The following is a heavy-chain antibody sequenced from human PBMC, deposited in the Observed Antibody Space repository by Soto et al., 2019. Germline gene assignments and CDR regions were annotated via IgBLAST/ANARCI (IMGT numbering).Heavy chain of an antibody. CDR2: IYYSGST. D-gene: IGHD1-26*01. J-gene: IGHJ4*02. Sequence: SETLSLTCTVSGGSISSYYWSWIRQPPGKGLEWIGYIYYSGSTNYNPSLKSRVTISVDTSKNQFSLKLSSVTAADTAVYYCAREQAKGGYYFDYWGQGTPVTVSS. V-gene: IGHV4-59*08. CDR3: AREQAKGGYYFDY. CDR1: GGSISSYY.